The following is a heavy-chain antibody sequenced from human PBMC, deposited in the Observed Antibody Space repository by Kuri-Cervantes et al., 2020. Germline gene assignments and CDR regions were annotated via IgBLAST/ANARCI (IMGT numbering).Heavy chain of an antibody. CDR2: ITPFNGNT. Sequence: SVKVSCKASGYTFTYRYLHWVRQAPGQALEWMGWITPFNGNTNYAQKFQDRVTITRDTSTSTVYMELSSLRSEDTAVYYCARDGGHYGDSDYWSQGTLVTVSS. CDR1: GYTFTYRY. CDR3: ARDGGHYGDSDY. J-gene: IGHJ4*02. D-gene: IGHD4/OR15-4a*01. V-gene: IGHV1-45*02.